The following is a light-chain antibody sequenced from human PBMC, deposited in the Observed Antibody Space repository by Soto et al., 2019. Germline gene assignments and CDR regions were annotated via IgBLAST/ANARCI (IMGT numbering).Light chain of an antibody. V-gene: IGLV1-44*01. CDR1: SSNIGSNT. Sequence: QSVLTQPPSASGTPGQRVTISCSGSSSNIGSNTVNWYQQLPGTAPKLLIYSNNQWPSGVPDRISGSKSGTSASLAISGLQSEDEADYYCAAWDDSLNGLVFGGGTKLTVL. CDR2: SNN. J-gene: IGLJ2*01. CDR3: AAWDDSLNGLV.